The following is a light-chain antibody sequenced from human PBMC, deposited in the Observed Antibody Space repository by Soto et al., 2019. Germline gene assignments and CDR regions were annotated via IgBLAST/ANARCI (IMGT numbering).Light chain of an antibody. CDR1: TSDIGGYKY. Sequence: QSALTQPASVSGSPGQSITISCTGTTSDIGGYKYVSWYQQHPGKAPKLIIYDVSNRPSGVSNRFSGSKSGNTASLTLSGLRAEDEADYYCFSYTSSSTLEGVFGTGTKVTVL. J-gene: IGLJ1*01. CDR3: FSYTSSSTLEGV. V-gene: IGLV2-14*01. CDR2: DVS.